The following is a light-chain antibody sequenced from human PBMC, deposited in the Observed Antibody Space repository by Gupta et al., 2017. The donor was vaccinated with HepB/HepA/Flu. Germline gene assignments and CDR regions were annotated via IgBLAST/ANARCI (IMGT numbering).Light chain of an antibody. V-gene: IGKV1-39*01. CDR3: QQSNLVPCT. Sequence: DIQMTQSPSSLSASVGDRVTITCRASQSINSYLNWYQQKPGKAPKFLIYGASSLQSGVPSRFSGSGSGTEFTLTISMLQPEDFATYYCQQSNLVPCTFGQGTKLEIK. CDR2: GAS. CDR1: QSINSY. J-gene: IGKJ2*02.